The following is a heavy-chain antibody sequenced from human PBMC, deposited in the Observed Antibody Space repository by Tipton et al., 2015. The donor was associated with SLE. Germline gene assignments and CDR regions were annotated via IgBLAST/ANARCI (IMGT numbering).Heavy chain of an antibody. CDR1: GGSISSHY. Sequence: TLSLTCTVSGGSISSHYWSWIRQPPGKGLEWIGYIYYSGSTNYNPSLKSRVTISVDTSKNQFSLKLSSVTAADTAVYYCARLPDYFDHWGQGALVTVSS. J-gene: IGHJ4*02. CDR3: ARLPDYFDH. V-gene: IGHV4-59*11. CDR2: IYYSGST.